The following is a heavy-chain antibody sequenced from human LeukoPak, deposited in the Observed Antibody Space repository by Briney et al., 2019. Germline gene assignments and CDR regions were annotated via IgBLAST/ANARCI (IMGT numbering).Heavy chain of an antibody. V-gene: IGHV4-38-2*02. CDR3: ARGMEMATIGFDY. D-gene: IGHD5-24*01. CDR1: GYSISRGYY. J-gene: IGHJ4*02. Sequence: PSETLSLTCTVSGYSISRGYYWGWIRQPPGKGLEWIGSIYHSGSTYYNPSLKSRVTISVDTSKNQFSLKLSSVTAADTAVYYCARGMEMATIGFDYWGQGTLVTVPS. CDR2: IYHSGST.